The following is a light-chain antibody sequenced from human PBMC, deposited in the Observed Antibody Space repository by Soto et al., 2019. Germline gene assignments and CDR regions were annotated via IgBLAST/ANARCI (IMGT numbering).Light chain of an antibody. CDR2: SVS. V-gene: IGLV2-14*01. J-gene: IGLJ1*01. CDR1: SSDIGTYDH. CDR3: ISYTVSRSYV. Sequence: QSVLTQPASVSGSPGQSITISCSGTSSDIGTYDHVAWFQQFPGKTPKLVIYSVSDRPSGVSYRFSGSKSGNTASLTISGLQADDESDYYCISYTVSRSYVFGTGTKLTFL.